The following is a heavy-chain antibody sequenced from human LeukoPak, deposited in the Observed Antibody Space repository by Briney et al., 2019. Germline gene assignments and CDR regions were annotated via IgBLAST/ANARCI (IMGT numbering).Heavy chain of an antibody. V-gene: IGHV4-34*01. Sequence: SETLSLTCAVYGGSFSGYYWSWIRQPPGKGPEWIGEINHSGSTNYNPSLKSRVTISVDKSKNQFSLKLSSVTAADTAVYYCARRNYYGSGSLMGRLDYWGQGTLVTVSS. D-gene: IGHD3-10*01. CDR2: INHSGST. CDR1: GGSFSGYY. J-gene: IGHJ4*02. CDR3: ARRNYYGSGSLMGRLDY.